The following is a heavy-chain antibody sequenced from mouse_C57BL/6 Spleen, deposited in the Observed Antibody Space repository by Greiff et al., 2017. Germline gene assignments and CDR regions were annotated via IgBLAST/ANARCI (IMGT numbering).Heavy chain of an antibody. CDR3: ARGGYYFDY. V-gene: IGHV5-4*03. Sequence: EVKLEESGGGLVKPGGSLKLSCAASGFTFSSYAMSWVRQTPEKRLEWVATISDGGSYTYYPDNVKGRFTISRDNAKNNLYLQMSHLKSEDTAMDYCARGGYYFDYWGQGTTLTVSS. CDR2: ISDGGSYT. CDR1: GFTFSSYA. J-gene: IGHJ2*01.